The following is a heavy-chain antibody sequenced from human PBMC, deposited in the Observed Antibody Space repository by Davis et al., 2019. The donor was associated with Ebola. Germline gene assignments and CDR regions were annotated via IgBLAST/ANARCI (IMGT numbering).Heavy chain of an antibody. D-gene: IGHD6-6*01. CDR2: MNPNSGNT. V-gene: IGHV1-8*01. CDR1: GYTFTSYD. J-gene: IGHJ4*02. CDR3: ARGRLKPRGSSSPYYFDY. Sequence: AASVKVSCKTSGYTFTSYDINWVRQATGQGLEWMGWMNPNSGNTGYAQKFQGRVTMTRNTSISTAYMELSSLRSEDTAVYYCARGRLKPRGSSSPYYFDYWGQGTPVTVSS.